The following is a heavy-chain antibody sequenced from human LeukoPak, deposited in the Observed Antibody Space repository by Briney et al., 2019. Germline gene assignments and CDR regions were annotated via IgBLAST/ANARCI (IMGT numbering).Heavy chain of an antibody. CDR2: INPSGGST. CDR1: GCTFTSYY. V-gene: IGHV1-46*03. CDR3: ARQIFSWDSSDY. Sequence: ASVKVSCKASGCTFTSYYMHWVRQAPGQGLEWMGIINPSGGSTSYAQKFQGRVTMTRDTSTSTVYMELSSLRSEDTAVYYCARQIFSWDSSDYWGQGTLVTVSS. J-gene: IGHJ4*02. D-gene: IGHD2-15*01.